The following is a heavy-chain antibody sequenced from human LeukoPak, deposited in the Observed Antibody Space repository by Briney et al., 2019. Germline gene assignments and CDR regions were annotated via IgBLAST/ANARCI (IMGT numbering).Heavy chain of an antibody. J-gene: IGHJ4*02. CDR2: ISPNSGAT. CDR1: GYTFTDYY. D-gene: IGHD6-13*01. V-gene: IGHV1-2*02. CDR3: ARLGGGSSWSNFDY. Sequence: ASVKVSCKASGYTFTDYYIHWVRQAPGQGLEWMGWISPNSGATNYAQKFQARVTMTGDTSISTAYMELSSLRSDDTAVYYCARLGGGSSWSNFDYWGQGTLVTVSS.